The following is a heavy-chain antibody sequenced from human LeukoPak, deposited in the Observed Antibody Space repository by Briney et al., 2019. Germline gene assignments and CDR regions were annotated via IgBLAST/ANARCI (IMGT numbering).Heavy chain of an antibody. V-gene: IGHV3-23*01. CDR1: GFSFSSYV. D-gene: IGHD3-22*01. CDR3: AKGYYDSSGYYPNVASDY. Sequence: GGSLRLSCAASGFSFSSYVMTWVRQAPGKGLEWVSGISGSGTHYADSVKGRSTISRDNSKNMLYLQMNSLRAEDTAVYYCAKGYYDSSGYYPNVASDYWGQGTLVTVSS. CDR2: ISGSGT. J-gene: IGHJ4*02.